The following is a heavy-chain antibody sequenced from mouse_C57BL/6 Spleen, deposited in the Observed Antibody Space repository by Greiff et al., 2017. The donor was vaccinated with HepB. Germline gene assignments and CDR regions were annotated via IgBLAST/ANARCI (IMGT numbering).Heavy chain of an antibody. J-gene: IGHJ4*01. CDR2: INPNYGTT. CDR3: GLYYGYAMDY. V-gene: IGHV1-39*01. CDR1: GYSFTDYT. D-gene: IGHD1-1*01. Sequence: LVNPVSSFPLSCKASGYSFTDYTLNWVKPSNGKSLEWIGVINPNYGTTSYNQKFKGKATLTVDQSSSTAYMQLNSLTSEDSAVYYCGLYYGYAMDYWGQGTSVTVSS.